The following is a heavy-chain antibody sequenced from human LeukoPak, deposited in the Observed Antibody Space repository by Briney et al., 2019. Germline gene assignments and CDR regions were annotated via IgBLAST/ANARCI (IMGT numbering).Heavy chain of an antibody. CDR3: ARPPSTHFMIVDSDAFDI. Sequence: PGGSLRLSCAASGFTFSSYWMSWVRQAPGKGLEWVANIKQDGSEKYYVDSVKGRFTISRDNAKNSLYLQMNSLRAEDTAVYYCARPPSTHFMIVDSDAFDIWGQGTMVTVSS. CDR1: GFTFSSYW. CDR2: IKQDGSEK. V-gene: IGHV3-7*01. D-gene: IGHD3-22*01. J-gene: IGHJ3*02.